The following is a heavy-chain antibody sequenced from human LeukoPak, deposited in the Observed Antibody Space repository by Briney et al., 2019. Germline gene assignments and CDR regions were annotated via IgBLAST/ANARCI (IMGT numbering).Heavy chain of an antibody. Sequence: GGSLRLSCAASGFTFSSYSMNWVRQAPGKGLEWVSSISSSSSYIYYADSVKGRFTISRDNAKNSLYLQMNSLRVEDTAVYYCARDCSIRFLEWLPPRYGVDVWGQGTTVTVSS. V-gene: IGHV3-21*01. CDR1: GFTFSSYS. J-gene: IGHJ6*02. CDR2: ISSSSSYI. D-gene: IGHD3-3*01. CDR3: ARDCSIRFLEWLPPRYGVDV.